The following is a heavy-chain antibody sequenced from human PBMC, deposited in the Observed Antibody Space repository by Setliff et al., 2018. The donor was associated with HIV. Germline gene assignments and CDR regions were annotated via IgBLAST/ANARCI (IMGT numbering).Heavy chain of an antibody. V-gene: IGHV5-10-1*01. CDR1: GKSLSNYW. CDR3: SRGIAVAGHDFANTPGDI. CDR2: IDPSDSYI. J-gene: IGHJ3*02. Sequence: PGESLKISCKGSGKSLSNYWINWVRQMPGKGLEWMGRIDPSDSYINYGPSFQGHVTISAGKSTNTAFLQWSSLKASDSAMYYCSRGIAVAGHDFANTPGDIWGQGTMVTVSS. D-gene: IGHD6-19*01.